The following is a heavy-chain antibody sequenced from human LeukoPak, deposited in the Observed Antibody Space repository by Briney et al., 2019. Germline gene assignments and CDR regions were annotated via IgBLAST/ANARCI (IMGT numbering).Heavy chain of an antibody. CDR2: INHSGST. D-gene: IGHD4-17*01. J-gene: IGHJ4*02. CDR1: GYSISSGYY. V-gene: IGHV4-38-2*02. Sequence: SETLSLTCTVSGYSISSGYYWGWIRQPPGKGLEWIGSINHSGSTYYNQSLKSRVTISVDTSKNQFSLNLSSVSAADTAVYYCARGPTTSPQYSFDYWGQGNMVTVSS. CDR3: ARGPTTSPQYSFDY.